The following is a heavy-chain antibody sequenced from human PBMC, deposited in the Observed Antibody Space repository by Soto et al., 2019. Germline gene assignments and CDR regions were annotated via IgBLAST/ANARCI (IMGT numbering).Heavy chain of an antibody. CDR2: IYYSGST. Sequence: QVQLQESGPGLVKPSQTLSLTCTVSGGSISSGGYYWSWIRQHPGKGLEWIGYIYYSGSTYYNPFLKSRVTISGDTSKNQFTLKLSSVTAADTAVYYCARSEYSYGPNPLLYWGQGTLVTVSS. D-gene: IGHD5-18*01. J-gene: IGHJ4*02. CDR1: GGSISSGGYY. CDR3: ARSEYSYGPNPLLY. V-gene: IGHV4-31*03.